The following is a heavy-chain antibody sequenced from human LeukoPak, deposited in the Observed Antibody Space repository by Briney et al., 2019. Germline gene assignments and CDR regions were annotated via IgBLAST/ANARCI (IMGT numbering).Heavy chain of an antibody. CDR3: ARIWDGYSGSDY. J-gene: IGHJ4*02. Sequence: GGSLRLYCAASGFTFSSYAMSWVRQTPGKGLEWVSAISGSGGSTYYADSVKGRFTISRDNSKNSLYLQMNSLRAEDTAVYYCARIWDGYSGSDYWGQGTLVTVSS. V-gene: IGHV3-23*01. CDR2: ISGSGGST. CDR1: GFTFSSYA. D-gene: IGHD1-26*01.